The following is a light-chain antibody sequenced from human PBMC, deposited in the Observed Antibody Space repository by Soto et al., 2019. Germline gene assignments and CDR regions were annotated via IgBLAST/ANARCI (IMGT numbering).Light chain of an antibody. CDR1: QSVNTY. CDR2: DAS. Sequence: EVVLTQSPATLSLSPGERATLSCRASQSVNTYLAWYQQKPGQPPRLLIYDASNRATGIPARFSGSGSGTDFTLTISTLEPEDVAVYYCQQRSNWPPWTFGPGTKVDF. J-gene: IGKJ3*01. V-gene: IGKV3-11*01. CDR3: QQRSNWPPWT.